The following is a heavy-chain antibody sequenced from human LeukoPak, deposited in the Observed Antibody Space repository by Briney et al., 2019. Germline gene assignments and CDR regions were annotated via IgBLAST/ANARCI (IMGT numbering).Heavy chain of an antibody. CDR2: ISGSGGST. CDR3: AKDRAWCSSTSCRPGYYYYGMDV. V-gene: IGHV3-23*01. D-gene: IGHD2-2*01. Sequence: GGSLRLSCAASGFTFSSYAMSWVRQAPGKGLEWVSGISGSGGSTYYADSVKGRFIISRDNSKNTLYVQMNSLRAEDTAIYYCAKDRAWCSSTSCRPGYYYYGMDVWGQGTTVTVFS. J-gene: IGHJ6*02. CDR1: GFTFSSYA.